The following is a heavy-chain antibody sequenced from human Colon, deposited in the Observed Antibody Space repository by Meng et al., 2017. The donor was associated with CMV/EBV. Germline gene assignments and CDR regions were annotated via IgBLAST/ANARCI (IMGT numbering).Heavy chain of an antibody. J-gene: IGHJ3*01. D-gene: IGHD2/OR15-2a*01. CDR1: GFTFSGFA. CDR2: ISGSGGTD. CDR3: ARHQIRELVPTSIILNL. Sequence: GESLKISCAASGFTFSGFAMSWVRQAPGKGLEWVSVISGSGGTDRYADSVKGRLTISRDNSENTLFLQMSSLRAEDTAVYYCARHQIRELVPTSIILNLWGQGTMVTVSS. V-gene: IGHV3-23*01.